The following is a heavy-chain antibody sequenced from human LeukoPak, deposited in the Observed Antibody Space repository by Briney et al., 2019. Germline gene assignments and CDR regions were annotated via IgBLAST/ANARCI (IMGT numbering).Heavy chain of an antibody. CDR1: GFTFSSYW. V-gene: IGHV3-7*03. CDR2: IKQDGSDT. CDR3: ATSGYSGYGIDY. Sequence: GGSLRLSCAVSGFTFSSYWMTWVRQAPGKGLEWVANIKQDGSDTYSVDSVKGRFTISRDNAKNSLYLEMNSLRVEDTAVYYCATSGYSGYGIDYWGQGTLVAVSS. D-gene: IGHD5-12*01. J-gene: IGHJ4*02.